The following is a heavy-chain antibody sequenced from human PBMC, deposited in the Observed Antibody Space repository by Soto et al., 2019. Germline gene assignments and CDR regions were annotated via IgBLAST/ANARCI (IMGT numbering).Heavy chain of an antibody. CDR3: ARDRLYTVTSMDV. CDR2: ISYDGSNK. V-gene: IGHV3-30-3*01. Sequence: PGGSLRLSCAASGFTFSSYAMHWVRQAPGKGLEWVAVISYDGSNKYYADSVKGRFTISRDNSKNTLYLQMNSLRAEDTAVYYCARDRLYTVTSMDVWGQGTTVTVSS. CDR1: GFTFSSYA. J-gene: IGHJ6*02. D-gene: IGHD4-17*01.